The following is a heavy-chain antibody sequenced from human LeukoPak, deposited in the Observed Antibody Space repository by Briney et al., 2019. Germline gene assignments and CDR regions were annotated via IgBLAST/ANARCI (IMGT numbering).Heavy chain of an antibody. V-gene: IGHV3-64*01. CDR2: ISSNGGST. CDR1: GFTFSSYA. J-gene: IGHJ4*02. D-gene: IGHD4-17*01. Sequence: GGSLRLSCAASGFTFSSYAMHWVRQAPGKGLEYVSAISSNGGSTYYANSVKGRFTISRENSKNTLYLQMGSLRAEDMAVYYCARVGGDYSVDYWGQGTLVTVSS. CDR3: ARVGGDYSVDY.